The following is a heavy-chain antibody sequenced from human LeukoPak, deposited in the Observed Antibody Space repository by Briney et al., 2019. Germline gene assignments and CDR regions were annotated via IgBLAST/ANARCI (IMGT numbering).Heavy chain of an antibody. Sequence: PGGSLRLSCAASGFTVSNNYMSWVRQAPGKGLEWVSVIYSGGSTYYADSVKGRFTISRDNSKNTLYLQMNSLRAEDTAVYYCARVKDYGDYGFDYWGQGTLVTVSS. V-gene: IGHV3-53*01. CDR1: GFTVSNNY. J-gene: IGHJ4*02. CDR3: ARVKDYGDYGFDY. CDR2: IYSGGST. D-gene: IGHD4-17*01.